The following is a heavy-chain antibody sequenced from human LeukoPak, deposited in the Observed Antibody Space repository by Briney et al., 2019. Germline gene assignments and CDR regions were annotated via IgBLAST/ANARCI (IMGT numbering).Heavy chain of an antibody. J-gene: IGHJ4*02. CDR3: ARHKWDGFNCFDY. CDR2: IYQSGST. Sequence: SETLSLTCTVSSGSIRSNYWSWVRQPPGKGLEWIAYIYQSGSTNYNPSLKSRVTISVDTSKNQFSLSLSSVTAADTAVYYCARHKWDGFNCFDYWGQGILVTVSS. V-gene: IGHV4-59*08. CDR1: SGSIRSNY. D-gene: IGHD5-24*01.